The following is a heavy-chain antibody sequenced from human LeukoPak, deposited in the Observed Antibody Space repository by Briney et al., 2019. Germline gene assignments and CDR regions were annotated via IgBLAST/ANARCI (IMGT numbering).Heavy chain of an antibody. CDR1: GGSISSDGYY. CDR2: IYYTGGT. V-gene: IGHV4-31*11. CDR3: ARAGRLRGSDY. J-gene: IGHJ4*02. Sequence: PSQTLSLTCAVSGGSISSDGYYWSWIRQHPGKGLEWIGYIYYTGGTYYNPSLKSRVTISVDTSKNQFSLKLSSVTAADTAVYYCARAGRLRGSDYWGQGTLVTVSS. D-gene: IGHD4-17*01.